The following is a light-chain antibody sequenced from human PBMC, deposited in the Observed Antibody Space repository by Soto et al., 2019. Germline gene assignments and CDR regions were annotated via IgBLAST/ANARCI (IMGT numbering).Light chain of an antibody. CDR1: QSIDIW. Sequence: DIQMTQTPSTLSASVGDRVTITCRASQSIDIWLAWYQQKPGQAPKVLIWDATTLHRGVPSRFSGSGSGSESTLTISSLQPDDSATYYCQQYNGYSTWTFGQGTKVDIK. CDR3: QQYNGYSTWT. J-gene: IGKJ1*01. V-gene: IGKV1-5*01. CDR2: DAT.